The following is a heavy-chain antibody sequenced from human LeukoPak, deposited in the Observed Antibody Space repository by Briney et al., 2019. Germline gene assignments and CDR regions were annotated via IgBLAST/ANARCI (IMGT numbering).Heavy chain of an antibody. CDR2: ISWNSGSI. J-gene: IGHJ3*02. CDR3: AKIPRIPNDAFDI. CDR1: GFTFDDYA. D-gene: IGHD2-21*01. V-gene: IGHV3-9*01. Sequence: GGSLRLSCAASGFTFDDYAMHWVRQAPGKGLEWVSGISWNSGSIGYADSVKGRFTISRDNAKNSLYLQMNSLRAEDTAVYYCAKIPRIPNDAFDIWGQGTMVTVSS.